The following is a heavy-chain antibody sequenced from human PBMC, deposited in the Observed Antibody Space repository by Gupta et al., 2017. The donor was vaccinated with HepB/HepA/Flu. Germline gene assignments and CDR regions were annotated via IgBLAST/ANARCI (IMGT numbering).Heavy chain of an antibody. CDR1: GFTFSSYG. V-gene: IGHV3-30*18. D-gene: IGHD6-13*01. Sequence: QVQLVESGGGVVQPGRSLRLSCAASGFTFSSYGMHGVRQAPGKGLEWVAVISYDGSNKYYADSVKGRFTISRDNSKNTLYLQMNSLRAEDTAVYYCAKPGSSWLTPPNHLQHWGQGTLVTVSS. CDR2: ISYDGSNK. J-gene: IGHJ1*01. CDR3: AKPGSSWLTPPNHLQH.